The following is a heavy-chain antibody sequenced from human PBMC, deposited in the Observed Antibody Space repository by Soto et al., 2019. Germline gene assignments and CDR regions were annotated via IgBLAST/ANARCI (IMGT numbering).Heavy chain of an antibody. Sequence: PDGSLSRSYAVAGFKFADYALAWVRQAPGKGLEWVSAIRGSGGSTYYADSVKGRFTISRDNSKNTLYLQMNSLRAEDTAVYYCAKEGLGSPESNFDYWGQGTLVPVSS. CDR1: GFKFADYA. V-gene: IGHV3-23*01. D-gene: IGHD1-26*01. CDR2: IRGSGGST. CDR3: AKEGLGSPESNFDY. J-gene: IGHJ4*02.